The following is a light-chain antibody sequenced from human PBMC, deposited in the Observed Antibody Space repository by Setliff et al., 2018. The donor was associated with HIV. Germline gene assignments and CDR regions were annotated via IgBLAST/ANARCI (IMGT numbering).Light chain of an antibody. V-gene: IGKV3-15*01. CDR3: QQYNDWPLT. Sequence: EVVMTQSPATLSVSPGETATLSCRASQSVNSNLAWYQQNPGQAPRLLMYGASTRATDIPARFSGSGSGTEFTLTISSLQSEDSAVYYCQQYNDWPLTFGQGTKVDIK. CDR2: GAS. J-gene: IGKJ1*01. CDR1: QSVNSN.